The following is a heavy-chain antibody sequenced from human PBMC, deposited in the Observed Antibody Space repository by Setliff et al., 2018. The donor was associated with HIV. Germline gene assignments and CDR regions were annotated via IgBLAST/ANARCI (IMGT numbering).Heavy chain of an antibody. CDR1: GASVTNVLYY. CDR3: AREREAWSAYDS. CDR2: IYTSGNSRYT. Sequence: PSETLPLTCTVSGASVTNVLYYWSWLRQPAGKGLEWIGHIYTSGNSRYTNYNSSLESRVAISLDTSSNQFSLKLSSVTAADTAVYHCAREREAWSAYDSWGQGTLVTVSS. V-gene: IGHV4-61*09. J-gene: IGHJ5*02. D-gene: IGHD3-3*01.